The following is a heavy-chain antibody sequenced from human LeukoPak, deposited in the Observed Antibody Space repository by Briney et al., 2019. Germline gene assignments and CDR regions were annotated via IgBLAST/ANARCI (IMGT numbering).Heavy chain of an antibody. CDR2: IYYSGST. V-gene: IGHV4-59*01. CDR1: GGSISSYY. CDR3: ARAGYNWNYGTFDY. D-gene: IGHD1-7*01. J-gene: IGHJ4*02. Sequence: KPSETLSLTCTVSGGSISSYYWSWLRQPPGKGLEWIGYIYYSGSTNYNPSLKSRVTISVDTSKNQFSLKLSSVTAADTAVYYCARAGYNWNYGTFDYWGQGTLVTVSS.